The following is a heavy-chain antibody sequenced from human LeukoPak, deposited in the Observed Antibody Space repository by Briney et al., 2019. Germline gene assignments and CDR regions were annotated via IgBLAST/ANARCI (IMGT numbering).Heavy chain of an antibody. CDR3: ARVGAYCTSTSCLDY. D-gene: IGHD2-2*01. CDR2: INPSDGST. J-gene: IGHJ4*02. Sequence: ASVKVSCKASGYTFTSYYMHWVRQAPGQGLEWMGIINPSDGSTSYAQKFQGRVTMTRDTSTSTVYMELSSLRSDDTAVYYCARVGAYCTSTSCLDYWGQGTLVTVSS. CDR1: GYTFTSYY. V-gene: IGHV1-46*03.